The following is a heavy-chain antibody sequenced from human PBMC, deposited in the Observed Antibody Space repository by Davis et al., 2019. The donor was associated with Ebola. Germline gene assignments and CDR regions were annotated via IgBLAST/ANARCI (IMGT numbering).Heavy chain of an antibody. CDR1: GGTFSSYT. Sequence: SVKVSCKASGGTFSSYTISWVRQAPGQGLEWMGRVIPILDIANYAQKFQGRVTITADKSTSTGYMEMSSLRFEDTAVYYCAGKRDGYTWGEDYWGQGTLVTVSS. D-gene: IGHD5-24*01. CDR2: VIPILDIA. J-gene: IGHJ4*02. CDR3: AGKRDGYTWGEDY. V-gene: IGHV1-69*02.